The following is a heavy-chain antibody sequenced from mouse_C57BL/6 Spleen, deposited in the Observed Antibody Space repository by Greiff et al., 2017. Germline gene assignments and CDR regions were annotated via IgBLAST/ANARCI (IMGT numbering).Heavy chain of an antibody. J-gene: IGHJ3*01. D-gene: IGHD1-1*01. Sequence: QVQLKQPGAELVRPGASVKLSCKASGYTFTDYYINWVKQRPGQGLEWIARIYPASGNTYYNEKFKGKATLTAEKSSSTAYMQLSSLTSEDSAVYFCARWDYGSSSAWFAYWGQGTLVTVSA. CDR3: ARWDYGSSSAWFAY. CDR2: IYPASGNT. V-gene: IGHV1-76*01. CDR1: GYTFTDYY.